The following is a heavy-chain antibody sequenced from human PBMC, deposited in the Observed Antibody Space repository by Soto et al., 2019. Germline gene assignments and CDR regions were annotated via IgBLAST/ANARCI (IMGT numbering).Heavy chain of an antibody. J-gene: IGHJ4*02. CDR2: INSDGSST. CDR3: ATNWNYVLYYFDY. V-gene: IGHV3-74*01. D-gene: IGHD1-7*01. CDR1: GFTFSSYW. Sequence: VQLVESGGGLVQPGGSLRLSCAASGFTFSSYWMHWVRQAPGKGLVWVSRINSDGSSTSYADSVKGRFTISRDNAKNTLYLQMNSLRAEDTAVYYCATNWNYVLYYFDYWGQGTLVTVSS.